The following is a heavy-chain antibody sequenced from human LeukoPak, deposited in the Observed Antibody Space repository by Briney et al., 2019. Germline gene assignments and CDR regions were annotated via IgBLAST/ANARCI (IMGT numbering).Heavy chain of an antibody. CDR3: ARDRSPGVVRGAYFDS. Sequence: SETLSLTCVVSIDPIDIRSGGSSWIWIRQPAGKGLEWIGHIYAGGDIIYNPSLKSRVTMSVDMSKNEFSLQLNSVTAADTAVYYCARDRSPGVVRGAYFDSWGQGTLVTVSS. V-gene: IGHV4-61*09. CDR2: IYAGGDI. D-gene: IGHD3-10*01. CDR1: IDPIDIRSGGSS. J-gene: IGHJ4*02.